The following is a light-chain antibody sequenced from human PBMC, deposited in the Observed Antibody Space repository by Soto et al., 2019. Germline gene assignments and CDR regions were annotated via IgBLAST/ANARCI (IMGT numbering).Light chain of an antibody. CDR3: QQYNNWHPWT. Sequence: ERVMTQSPATLSLSPGERATLSFSSSQSVSSYLAWYQQKPGQAPRLLIYDASNRATGIPARFSGSGSGTDFTLTINRLEPEDFAVYFCQQYNNWHPWTFGQGTKVDIK. V-gene: IGKV3-11*01. CDR1: QSVSSY. CDR2: DAS. J-gene: IGKJ1*01.